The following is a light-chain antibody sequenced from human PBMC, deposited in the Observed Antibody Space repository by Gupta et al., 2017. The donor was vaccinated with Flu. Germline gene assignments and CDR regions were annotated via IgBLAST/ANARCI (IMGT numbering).Light chain of an antibody. CDR3: QRFDQYPVT. CDR1: QAISRS. CDR2: AVS. Sequence: DIQLTQSPSFLSASVGDRVAITCRASQAISRSLAWYQQKSGEGPKLLIYAVSTLQTEVPSRFSGSGSGTEFTLTISSLQPEDFGIYYCQRFDQYPVTFGGGTKVEIK. V-gene: IGKV1-9*01. J-gene: IGKJ4*01.